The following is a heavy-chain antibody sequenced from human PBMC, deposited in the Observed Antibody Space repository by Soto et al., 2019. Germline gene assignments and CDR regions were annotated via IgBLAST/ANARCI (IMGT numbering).Heavy chain of an antibody. CDR3: ARGITMVRGVPQGGWFDP. D-gene: IGHD3-10*01. Sequence: ASVKVSCKASGYTFTCYYMHGVRQAPGQGLEWMGWINPNSGGTNYAQKFQGRVTMTRDTSISTAYMELSRLRSDDTAVYYCARGITMVRGVPQGGWFDPWGQGTLVTVSS. V-gene: IGHV1-2*02. CDR2: INPNSGGT. CDR1: GYTFTCYY. J-gene: IGHJ5*02.